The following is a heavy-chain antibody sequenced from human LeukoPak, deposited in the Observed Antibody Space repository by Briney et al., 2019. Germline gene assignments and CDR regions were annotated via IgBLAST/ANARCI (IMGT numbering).Heavy chain of an antibody. V-gene: IGHV4-59*01. CDR3: ARSSDSSGYYYTRADPYYYYGMDV. CDR2: IYYSGST. D-gene: IGHD3-22*01. Sequence: PSETLSLTCTVSGGSISSYYWSWIRQPPGKGLEWIGYIYYSGSTNYNPSLKSRVTISVDTSKNQFSLKLSSVTAADTAVYYCARSSDSSGYYYTRADPYYYYGMDVWGQGTTVTVSS. CDR1: GGSISSYY. J-gene: IGHJ6*02.